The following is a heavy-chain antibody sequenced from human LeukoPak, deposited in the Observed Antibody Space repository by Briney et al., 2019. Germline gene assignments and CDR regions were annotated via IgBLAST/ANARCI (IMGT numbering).Heavy chain of an antibody. V-gene: IGHV3-74*01. CDR3: ARVVPGYSSGWYPDY. D-gene: IGHD6-19*01. CDR2: INSDATST. Sequence: GGSLRLSCGASGFTFSSYWMHWVRQAPGKEMVLVSRINSDATSTSYADSVKGRFTISRDNAKNTLYLQMNSLRAEDTAVYYCARVVPGYSSGWYPDYWGQGTLVTVSS. J-gene: IGHJ4*02. CDR1: GFTFSSYW.